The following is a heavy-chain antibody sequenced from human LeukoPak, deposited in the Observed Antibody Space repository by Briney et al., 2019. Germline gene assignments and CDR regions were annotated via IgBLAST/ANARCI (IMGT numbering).Heavy chain of an antibody. CDR2: IYYSGST. D-gene: IGHD2-15*01. CDR1: GGSISSYY. J-gene: IGHJ4*02. CDR3: ARRYCSAGSCYSSFEY. V-gene: IGHV4-59*08. Sequence: SETLSLTCTVSGGSISSYYWSWIRQPPGKGLEWIGYIYYSGSTNYNPSLKSRVTISADTSKNQFSLKLSSATAADTAVYYCARRYCSAGSCYSSFEYWGQGSLVTVSS.